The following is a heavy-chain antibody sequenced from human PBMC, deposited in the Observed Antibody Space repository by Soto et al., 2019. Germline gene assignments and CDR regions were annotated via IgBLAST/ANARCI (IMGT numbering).Heavy chain of an antibody. D-gene: IGHD3-22*01. CDR3: ARDLYYYDSSGYYGSWFDP. CDR2: ISAYNGNT. V-gene: IGHV1-18*01. J-gene: IGHJ5*02. Sequence: QVQLVQSGAEVKKPGASVKVSCKASGYTFTSYGISWVRQAPGQGLEWMGWISAYNGNTNYAQKLQGRVTMTTDTSXXXAXXELRSLRSDDTAVYYCARDLYYYDSSGYYGSWFDPWGQGTLVTVSS. CDR1: GYTFTSYG.